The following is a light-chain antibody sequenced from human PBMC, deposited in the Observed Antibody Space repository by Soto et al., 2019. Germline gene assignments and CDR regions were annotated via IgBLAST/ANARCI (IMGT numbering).Light chain of an antibody. J-gene: IGKJ4*01. CDR3: QKYDTAPLT. CDR1: RDISHY. V-gene: IGKV1-27*01. Sequence: DIQVTQSPSSLSASLGDRVSITCRASRDISHYLAWYQQKPGQVPRLLISGASTLHSGVPSRFSGSRSGTDFTLTITSLQPEDIATYVCQKYDTAPLTFGGGTKVE. CDR2: GAS.